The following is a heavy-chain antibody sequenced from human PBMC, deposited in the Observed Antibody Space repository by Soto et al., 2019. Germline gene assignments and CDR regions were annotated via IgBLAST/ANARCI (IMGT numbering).Heavy chain of an antibody. D-gene: IGHD1-26*01. CDR2: IYYSGST. J-gene: IGHJ4*02. Sequence: QVQLQESGPGLVKPSQTLSLTCTVSGGSISSGDYYWSWIRQPPGKGLEWIGYIYYSGSTYYNPSLKSRVTISVDTSKNQFSLKLSSVTAADTAVYYCARVAWELRTKVEYFDYWGQGTLVTVSS. V-gene: IGHV4-30-4*01. CDR1: GGSISSGDYY. CDR3: ARVAWELRTKVEYFDY.